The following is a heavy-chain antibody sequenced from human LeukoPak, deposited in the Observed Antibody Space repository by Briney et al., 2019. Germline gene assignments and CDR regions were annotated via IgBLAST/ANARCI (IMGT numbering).Heavy chain of an antibody. CDR1: GGSISSYY. D-gene: IGHD6-19*01. Sequence: SETLSLTCTVSGGSISSYYWSWIRQPPGRGLKWIGFIYYSGSTNYNPSLKSRVTISVDTSKNQFSLKLSSVTAADTAVYYCARVGYSSGWYVDYWGQGALVTVSS. J-gene: IGHJ4*02. V-gene: IGHV4-59*01. CDR2: IYYSGST. CDR3: ARVGYSSGWYVDY.